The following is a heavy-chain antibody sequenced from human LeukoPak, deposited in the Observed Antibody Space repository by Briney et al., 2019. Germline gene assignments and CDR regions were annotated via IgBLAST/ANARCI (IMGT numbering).Heavy chain of an antibody. J-gene: IGHJ4*02. CDR1: GFTFSSYW. V-gene: IGHV3-74*01. CDR3: ARGRPHGNDY. Sequence: GGSLRLSCAASGFTFSSYWMNWVRQAPGKGLVWVSRIASDGSSTTYADSVKGRFSISRDNAKNALYLQMNSLRVEDTAVYYCARGRPHGNDYWGQGTLVTVSS. CDR2: IASDGSST. D-gene: IGHD4-23*01.